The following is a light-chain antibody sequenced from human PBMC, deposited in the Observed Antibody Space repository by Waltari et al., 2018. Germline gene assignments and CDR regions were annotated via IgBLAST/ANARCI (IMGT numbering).Light chain of an antibody. CDR2: KVS. Sequence: DVVMTQSPLSLPVTLGQPASISCRSSQSLVHSDGNTYLNWFQQRPGQSPRRLIYKVSKRDSGGPDRFSGSGSGTDFTLKINRVEAEDVGVYYCMQGTHWPRTFGQGTKVQIK. CDR3: MQGTHWPRT. V-gene: IGKV2-30*02. J-gene: IGKJ1*01. CDR1: QSLVHSDGNTY.